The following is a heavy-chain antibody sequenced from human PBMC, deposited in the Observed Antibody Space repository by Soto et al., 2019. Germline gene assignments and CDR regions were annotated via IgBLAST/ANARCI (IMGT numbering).Heavy chain of an antibody. D-gene: IGHD3-22*01. V-gene: IGHV3-30*18. J-gene: IGHJ4*02. Sequence: QVQLVESGGGVVQPGRSLRLSCAASGFTFSSYGMHWVRQAPGKGLEWVAVISYDGSNKYYADSVKGRFTISRDNSKNPLYLKMNSMRAEDTAVYYCAKDDSSGYAYFDYWGQGTLVTVSS. CDR1: GFTFSSYG. CDR3: AKDDSSGYAYFDY. CDR2: ISYDGSNK.